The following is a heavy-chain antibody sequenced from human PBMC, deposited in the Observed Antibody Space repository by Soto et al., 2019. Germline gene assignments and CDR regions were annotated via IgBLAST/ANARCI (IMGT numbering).Heavy chain of an antibody. V-gene: IGHV3-23*01. D-gene: IGHD5-12*01. CDR2: VDYTGSYT. CDR1: GFTFSGFA. Sequence: EVQLLESGGGLVQPGGSLRLSCTASGFTFSGFAMNWVRQPPGKGLEWVSSVDYTGSYTFYAASVKGRFTISRDNYKNMVYLELNSLRAEDTAVYYCAKRSGGFSEFDYWGQGTLVIVSS. CDR3: AKRSGGFSEFDY. J-gene: IGHJ4*02.